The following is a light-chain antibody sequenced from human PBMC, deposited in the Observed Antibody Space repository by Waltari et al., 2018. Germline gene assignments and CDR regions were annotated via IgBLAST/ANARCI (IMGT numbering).Light chain of an antibody. CDR1: RRYRRHV. J-gene: IGLJ3*02. V-gene: IGLV4-69*01. CDR2: FNRDGSH. CDR3: QTGGHGTCV. Sequence: LVLTQSPSASALLGSSVKLTCHLRRRYRRHVSTWLQQRPGKGPRYLMKFNRDGSHRTGDDIPDRFSASNSVTEYYLTISSRQSEDEADYYFQTGGHGTCVFGGGTKLTVL.